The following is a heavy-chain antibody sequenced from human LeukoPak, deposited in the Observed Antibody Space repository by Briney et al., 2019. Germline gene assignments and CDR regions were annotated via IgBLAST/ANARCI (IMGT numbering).Heavy chain of an antibody. CDR3: ARHGYCSGGSCYSDY. J-gene: IGHJ4*02. CDR1: GYTFTSYG. Sequence: GASVKVSCKASGYTFTSYGINWVRQATGQGLEWMGWMNPNSGNTGYAQKLQGRVTITRNTSISTAYMELSSLRSEDTAVYYCARHGYCSGGSCYSDYWGQGTLVTVSS. V-gene: IGHV1-8*03. D-gene: IGHD2-15*01. CDR2: MNPNSGNT.